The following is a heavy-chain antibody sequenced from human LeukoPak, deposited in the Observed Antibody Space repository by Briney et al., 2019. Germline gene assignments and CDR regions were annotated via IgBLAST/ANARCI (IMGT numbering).Heavy chain of an antibody. V-gene: IGHV3-15*01. Sequence: EGSLRLSCVASGFTFSRHGMSWVRQAPGKGLEWVGRIKSETDGGTTDYAAPVKGRFTISRDDSKNTLYLQMNSLKTEDTAVYYCTSDSGSYSDGIWFDPWGQGTLVTVSS. J-gene: IGHJ5*02. D-gene: IGHD1-26*01. CDR1: GFTFSRHG. CDR2: IKSETDGGTT. CDR3: TSDSGSYSDGIWFDP.